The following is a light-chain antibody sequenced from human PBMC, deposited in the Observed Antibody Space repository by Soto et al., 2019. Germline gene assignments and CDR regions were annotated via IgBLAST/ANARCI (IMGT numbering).Light chain of an antibody. CDR3: QQRGNWPLT. Sequence: EIVLTQSQATLSLSPGERATLSCRASQSVSSYLAWYQQKPGQAPRLLIYDASNRATGIPARFSGSGSGTDLTLTISSLEPEDFAVYYCQQRGNWPLTFGGGTKVEIK. J-gene: IGKJ4*01. CDR2: DAS. CDR1: QSVSSY. V-gene: IGKV3-11*01.